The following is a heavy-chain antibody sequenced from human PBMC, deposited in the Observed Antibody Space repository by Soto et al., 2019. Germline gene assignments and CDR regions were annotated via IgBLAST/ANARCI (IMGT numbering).Heavy chain of an antibody. D-gene: IGHD3-10*01. CDR3: AHRSINIIRAVSGIVS. V-gene: IGHV2-5*02. CDR2: IYWDDDK. Sequence: QITLKESGPTLVRPTQTLTLTCSFSGFSLNTGGMGVGWIRQAPGKALEWLALIYWDDDKRYSPSLKSRLTNTKXTXEXXVSLNMTNMDPADTGTYYCAHRSINIIRAVSGIVSWGQGTLVTVSS. CDR1: GFSLNTGGMG. J-gene: IGHJ5*01.